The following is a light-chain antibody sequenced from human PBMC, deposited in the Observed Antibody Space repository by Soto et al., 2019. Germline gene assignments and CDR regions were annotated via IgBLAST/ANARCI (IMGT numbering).Light chain of an antibody. V-gene: IGKV3-11*01. CDR2: DAS. Sequence: EIVLTQSPATLSLSPGERATLSCRASQSVSSYLAWYQQKPGQAPRLLIYDASNRATVIPARFSGSGSGTDFTLTIGSLEPEDFAVYYCQQRSNWPPLTFDGGTKVEIK. CDR1: QSVSSY. CDR3: QQRSNWPPLT. J-gene: IGKJ4*01.